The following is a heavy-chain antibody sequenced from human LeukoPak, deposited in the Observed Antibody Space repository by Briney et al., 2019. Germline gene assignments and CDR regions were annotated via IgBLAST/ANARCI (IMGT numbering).Heavy chain of an antibody. CDR3: AKEKLWFGELSPSDY. D-gene: IGHD3-10*01. Sequence: GGSLRLSCAASGFTFSSYAMHWVRQAPGKGLEWVSAISGSGGSTYYADSVKGRFTISRDNSKNTLYLQMNSLRAEDTAVYYCAKEKLWFGELSPSDYWGQGTLVTVSS. J-gene: IGHJ4*02. CDR2: ISGSGGST. V-gene: IGHV3-23*01. CDR1: GFTFSSYA.